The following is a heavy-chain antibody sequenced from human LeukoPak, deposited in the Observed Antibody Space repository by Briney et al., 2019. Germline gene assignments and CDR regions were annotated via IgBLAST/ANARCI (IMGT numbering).Heavy chain of an antibody. D-gene: IGHD2/OR15-2a*01. CDR3: ARGRCRNSGCRPYFDY. Sequence: KSSETLSLTCTVSGDSISNYYWSWIRQPPGKGLEWIGYIYYSESTNYNPSLKSRVTISTDTSKSQFSLNLRSATAEDTGIYYYARGRCRNSGCRPYFDYWGQGTQVTVSS. V-gene: IGHV4-59*01. CDR2: IYYSEST. CDR1: GDSISNYY. J-gene: IGHJ4*02.